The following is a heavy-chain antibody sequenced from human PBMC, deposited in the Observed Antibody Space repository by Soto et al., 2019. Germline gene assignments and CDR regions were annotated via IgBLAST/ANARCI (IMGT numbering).Heavy chain of an antibody. Sequence: PGGSLRLSCAASGFTFSNYAMHWVRQTPGKGLEWVAIVSYDGTNQYYADSVKGRFTISRDNSENTLYLQMNSLRAEDTAVYYCARDRIAVAGNPEYFQHWGQGTLVTVSS. V-gene: IGHV3-30-3*01. CDR2: VSYDGTNQ. J-gene: IGHJ1*01. CDR3: ARDRIAVAGNPEYFQH. CDR1: GFTFSNYA. D-gene: IGHD6-19*01.